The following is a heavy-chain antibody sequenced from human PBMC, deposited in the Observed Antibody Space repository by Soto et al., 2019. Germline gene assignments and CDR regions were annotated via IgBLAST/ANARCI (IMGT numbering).Heavy chain of an antibody. Sequence: EVQLVESGGDLVKPGGSLRLSCAASGFTFSDAWINWVRQVPGKGLEWVGRIKSKVDGGTTDFAAPVKGRFAISRDDSKNMVFMQLNSLKTEDIGVYFCTTDAHFTTTLVRFEFWGHGTLVSVSS. D-gene: IGHD2-8*02. J-gene: IGHJ4*01. V-gene: IGHV3-15*07. CDR3: TTDAHFTTTLVRFEF. CDR1: GFTFSDAW. CDR2: IKSKVDGGTT.